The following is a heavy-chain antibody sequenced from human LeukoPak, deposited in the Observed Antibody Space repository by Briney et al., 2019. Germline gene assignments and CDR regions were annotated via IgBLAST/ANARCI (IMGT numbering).Heavy chain of an antibody. CDR1: RFSFSSYG. Sequence: GGSLRLSCAASRFSFSSYGMHWVRQAPGKGLVWVSRINSDGSSTSYADSVKGRFTISRDNAKNTLYLQMNSLRAEDTAVYYCASMRWLQSSVDYWGQGTLVTVSS. D-gene: IGHD5-24*01. CDR2: INSDGSST. V-gene: IGHV3-74*01. J-gene: IGHJ4*02. CDR3: ASMRWLQSSVDY.